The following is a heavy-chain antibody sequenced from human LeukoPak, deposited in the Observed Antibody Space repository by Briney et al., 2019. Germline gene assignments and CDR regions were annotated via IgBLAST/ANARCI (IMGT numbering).Heavy chain of an antibody. CDR3: ARDLLLEWLYMDV. J-gene: IGHJ6*03. CDR2: IYSGGST. CDR1: GFAFSTYS. D-gene: IGHD3-3*01. V-gene: IGHV3-66*02. Sequence: PGGSLRLSCAASGFAFSTYSMNWVRQAPGKGLEWVSVIYSGGSTYYADSVKGRFTISRDNSKNTLYLQMNSLRAEDTAVYYCARDLLLEWLYMDVWGKGTTVTVSS.